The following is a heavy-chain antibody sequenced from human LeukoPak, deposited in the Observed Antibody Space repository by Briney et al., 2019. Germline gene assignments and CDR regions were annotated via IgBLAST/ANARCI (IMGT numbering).Heavy chain of an antibody. D-gene: IGHD3-16*01. CDR1: GYTFTSYD. Sequence: AASVTVSFTASGYTFTSYDISWVRQAPGQGLEWMGWISDYNGKTNYAQKLQGRVTMTTDTSTSTAYMELRSLRSDDTAVYYCARRGQYYDYVWGSYVSGYFDYWGQGTLVTVSS. CDR3: ARRGQYYDYVWGSYVSGYFDY. V-gene: IGHV1-18*01. J-gene: IGHJ4*02. CDR2: ISDYNGKT.